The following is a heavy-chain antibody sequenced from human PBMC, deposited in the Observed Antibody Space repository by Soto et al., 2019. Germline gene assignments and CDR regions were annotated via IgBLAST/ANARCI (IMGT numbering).Heavy chain of an antibody. CDR2: ISGSGDST. V-gene: IGHV3-23*01. Sequence: GGSLRLSCAASGFTFSTYAMNWVRQAPGKGLEWVSGISGSGDSTYYADSVKGRFTISRDNSKNTLYLQMNSLRAEDTAVYYCAKAEHIVVVVVPYYFDYWGQGTLVTVSS. CDR3: AKAEHIVVVVVPYYFDY. D-gene: IGHD2-15*01. J-gene: IGHJ4*02. CDR1: GFTFSTYA.